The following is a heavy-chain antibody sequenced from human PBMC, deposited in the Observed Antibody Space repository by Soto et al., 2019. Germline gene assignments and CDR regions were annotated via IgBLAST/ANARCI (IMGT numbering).Heavy chain of an antibody. J-gene: IGHJ4*02. CDR2: ISSDGTKT. Sequence: LVASGGGVVQPVESLRLSCAASGFTFENYVMHWVRQVPGKGLYWVSLISSDGTKTFYADSVKGRFTISRDNTGDSLYLQMTIQRPDDTALYYCARDLIDDYGIQKGPKYYFDSWGRGTMVTVSS. CDR3: ARDLIDDYGIQKGPKYYFDS. D-gene: IGHD4-17*01. V-gene: IGHV3-30-3*01. CDR1: GFTFENYV.